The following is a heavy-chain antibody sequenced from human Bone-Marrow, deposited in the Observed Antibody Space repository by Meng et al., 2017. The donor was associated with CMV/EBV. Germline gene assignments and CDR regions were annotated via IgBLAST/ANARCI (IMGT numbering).Heavy chain of an antibody. V-gene: IGHV5-51*01. CDR3: ARLGCSRSSCYYDFWSGSYYFDY. J-gene: IGHJ4*02. D-gene: IGHD3-3*01. CDR1: GYNFASYW. CDR2: IWPGDSDT. Sequence: GESLKISCKGSGYNFASYWFGWVRQMPGKGLEWVGFIWPGDSDTRYSPSFQGQVTISADKSISTAYLQWGSLKASDTAMYYCARLGCSRSSCYYDFWSGSYYFDYWGQGALVTVSS.